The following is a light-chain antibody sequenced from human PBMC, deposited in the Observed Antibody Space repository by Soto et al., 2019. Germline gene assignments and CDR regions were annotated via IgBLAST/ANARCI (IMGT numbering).Light chain of an antibody. V-gene: IGKV3-11*01. Sequence: EIVLTQSPATLSLSPGERATLSCRASQSVSSYLAWYQQKPGQAPRLLIYDASSRATGIPARFSGSGSGTDFPLTISSLEPEDFAFYYCQQRSNGPPTFAPGTKGDI. CDR1: QSVSSY. CDR3: QQRSNGPPT. CDR2: DAS. J-gene: IGKJ3*01.